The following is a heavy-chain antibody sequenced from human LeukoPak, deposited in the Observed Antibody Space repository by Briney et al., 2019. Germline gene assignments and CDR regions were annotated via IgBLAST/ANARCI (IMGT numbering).Heavy chain of an antibody. D-gene: IGHD6-6*01. V-gene: IGHV1-18*01. Sequence: PGASVKVSCKASGYTFTSYGISWVRQAPGQGLEWMGWISAYNGNTNYAQKLQGRVTMTTDTSTSTAYMELRSLRSDDTAVYYCARPQERYSSSSVDYWGQGTLVTVSS. CDR3: ARPQERYSSSSVDY. CDR1: GYTFTSYG. CDR2: ISAYNGNT. J-gene: IGHJ4*02.